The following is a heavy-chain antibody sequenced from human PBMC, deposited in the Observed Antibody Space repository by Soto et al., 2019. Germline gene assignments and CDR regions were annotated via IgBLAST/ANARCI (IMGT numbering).Heavy chain of an antibody. D-gene: IGHD3-10*01. CDR2: ISSSSSYI. CDR3: ARGGVSYGMDV. CDR1: GFTFSSYS. Sequence: PGGSLRLSCAASGFTFSSYSMNWFRQAPGKGLEWVSSISSSSSYIYYADSVKGRFTISRDNAKNSLYLQMNSLRAEDTAVYYCARGGVSYGMDVWGQGTTVTVSS. J-gene: IGHJ6*02. V-gene: IGHV3-21*01.